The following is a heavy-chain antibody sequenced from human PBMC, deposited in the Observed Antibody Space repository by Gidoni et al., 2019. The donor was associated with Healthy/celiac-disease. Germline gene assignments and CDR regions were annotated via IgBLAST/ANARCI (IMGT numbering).Heavy chain of an antibody. CDR3: TTDSSSWYDY. D-gene: IGHD6-13*01. V-gene: IGHV3-15*01. J-gene: IGHJ4*02. CDR1: GFAFSNAW. Sequence: EAQLLEVGGGEGKPVGGRGLAGAAWGFAFSNAWMRWVRHARGKGLEWVGRIKSKTDGGKTDYAAPVKGRFTISRDDSKNTLYLQMNSLKTEDTAVYYCTTDSSSWYDYWGQRTLVTVSS. CDR2: IKSKTDGGKT.